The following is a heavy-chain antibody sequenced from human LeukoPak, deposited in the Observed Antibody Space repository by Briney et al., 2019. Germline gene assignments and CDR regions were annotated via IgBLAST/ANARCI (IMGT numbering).Heavy chain of an antibody. V-gene: IGHV5-10-1*01. CDR2: IDPSDSYT. Sequence: GESLKISCKVSGYSFTSYWISWVRQMPGKGLEWMGRIDPSDSYTNYSPSFQGHVTISADKSISTAYLQWSSLKASDTAMYYCARLNYCGGDCYLDAFDIWGQGTMVTVSS. D-gene: IGHD2-21*02. CDR1: GYSFTSYW. CDR3: ARLNYCGGDCYLDAFDI. J-gene: IGHJ3*02.